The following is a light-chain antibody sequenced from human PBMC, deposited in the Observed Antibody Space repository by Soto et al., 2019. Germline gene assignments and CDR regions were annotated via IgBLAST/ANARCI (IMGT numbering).Light chain of an antibody. CDR1: SSDVGYYNY. Sequence: QSALTQPPSASGSPGQSVTISCTGTSSDVGYYNYVSWYQQHPGKAPKLMIYEVNNRPSGVPDRFSGSRSGNTASLTVSGLQAEDEASYYCSSHSGRINYVIFGGGTTLTVL. CDR2: EVN. V-gene: IGLV2-8*01. CDR3: SSHSGRINYVI. J-gene: IGLJ2*01.